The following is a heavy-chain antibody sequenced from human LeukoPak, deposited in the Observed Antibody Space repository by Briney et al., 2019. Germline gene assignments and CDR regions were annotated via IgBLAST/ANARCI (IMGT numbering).Heavy chain of an antibody. CDR3: AKPRRDGLSTGFDY. V-gene: IGHV1-46*01. CDR1: GYTFTSYY. D-gene: IGHD3/OR15-3a*01. J-gene: IGHJ4*02. Sequence: GASVKVSCKASGYTFTSYYMHWVRQAPGQGLEWMGIINPGGGGTSYAQKFQGRVTMTRDTSTSTVYMELSSLRSEDTAVYYCAKPRRDGLSTGFDYWGQGTLVTVSS. CDR2: INPGGGGT.